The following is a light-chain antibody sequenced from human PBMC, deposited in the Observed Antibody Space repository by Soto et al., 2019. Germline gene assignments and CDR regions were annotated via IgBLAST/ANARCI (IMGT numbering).Light chain of an antibody. CDR2: TAS. V-gene: IGKV1-9*01. CDR3: QQVNSQPLT. CDR1: QGITRY. J-gene: IGKJ4*01. Sequence: DIQLTQSPSFLSASEGDRVTITCRASQGITRYLAWYQQKPGKAPKLLIYTASTLQSGVPSRFSRNGSGTEFTLPISRLGPEDVLTYPWQQVNSQPLTFGGGTKVEIK.